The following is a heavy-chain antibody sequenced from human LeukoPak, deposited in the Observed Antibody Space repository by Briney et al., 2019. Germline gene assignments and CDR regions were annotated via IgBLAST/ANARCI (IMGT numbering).Heavy chain of an antibody. Sequence: SETLPLTCTVSGVSISSYYWSWIRQPPGKGLEWIGYIYYSGSTNYNPSLKSRVTISVDTSKNQFSLKLSSVTAADTAVYYCARLDYGDWKFDYWGQGTLVTVSS. CDR3: ARLDYGDWKFDY. CDR2: IYYSGST. D-gene: IGHD4-17*01. CDR1: GVSISSYY. J-gene: IGHJ4*02. V-gene: IGHV4-59*01.